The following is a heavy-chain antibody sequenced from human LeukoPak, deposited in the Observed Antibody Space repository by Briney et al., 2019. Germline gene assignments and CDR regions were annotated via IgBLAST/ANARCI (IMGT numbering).Heavy chain of an antibody. CDR1: GYTFTSYD. Sequence: ASVKVSCKASGYTFTSYDINWVRQATGQGLEWMGWISAYNGNTNYAQKLQGRVTMTTDTSTSTAYMELRSLRSDDTAVYYCARVIAVAGKGEDYYYYYMDVWGKGTTVTVSS. CDR3: ARVIAVAGKGEDYYYYYMDV. J-gene: IGHJ6*03. V-gene: IGHV1-18*01. CDR2: ISAYNGNT. D-gene: IGHD6-19*01.